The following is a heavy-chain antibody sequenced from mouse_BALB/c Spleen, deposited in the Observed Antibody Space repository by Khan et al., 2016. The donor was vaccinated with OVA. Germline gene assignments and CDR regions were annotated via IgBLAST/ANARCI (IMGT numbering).Heavy chain of an antibody. CDR2: INPHIGET. J-gene: IGHJ2*01. CDR1: GYSFTGYF. CDR3: TRIYGSEFDY. V-gene: IGHV1-20*02. Sequence: VQLKQSGPELVKPGASVKISCKASGYSFTGYFMNWVMQSHGKRLEWIGRINPHIGETFYNQKFKGKATLTVDESSSTAHMELRSLASEDSAVYYCTRIYGSEFDYWGQGTTLTVSS. D-gene: IGHD1-1*01.